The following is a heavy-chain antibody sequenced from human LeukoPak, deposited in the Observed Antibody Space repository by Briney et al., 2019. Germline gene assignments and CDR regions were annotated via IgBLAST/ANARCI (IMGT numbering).Heavy chain of an antibody. CDR2: ISGSNPGT. Sequence: GGSLRLSCSASGFTFSTYAMSWVRQTPEKGLEWVAAISGSNPGTYHANSVKGRFTIARDNPKNTLHLQMNGLRAEDTAIYYCAKASLGHCSGAFCYHFDSWGQGTLVTVSS. CDR1: GFTFSTYA. V-gene: IGHV3-23*01. D-gene: IGHD2-15*01. J-gene: IGHJ4*02. CDR3: AKASLGHCSGAFCYHFDS.